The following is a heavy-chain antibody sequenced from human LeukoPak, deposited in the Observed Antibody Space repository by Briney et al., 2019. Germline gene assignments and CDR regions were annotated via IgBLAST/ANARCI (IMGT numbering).Heavy chain of an antibody. CDR1: GYRFISHW. D-gene: IGHD3-22*01. CDR3: ARRKGYYDASGYYAFDY. V-gene: IGHV5-51*01. Sequence: GESLRISCKASGYRFISHWIGWVRQKPGKGLGWMGIVFPDDSDTRVSPSFQGQVTISVDKSISTAFLKWSSLSASDTAMYYCARRKGYYDASGYYAFDYWGQGTLVTVSS. J-gene: IGHJ4*02. CDR2: VFPDDSDT.